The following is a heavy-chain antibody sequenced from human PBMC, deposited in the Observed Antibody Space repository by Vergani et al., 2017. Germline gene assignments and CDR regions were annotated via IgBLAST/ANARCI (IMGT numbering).Heavy chain of an antibody. Sequence: EVQLVQSGAEVKKPGESLKISCKGSGYSFTSYWIGWVRQMPGKGLDWMWIIYHGDSDTRYSPSFQGQVTSSADKSISTAYLQWSSLKASDTAMYYCARRAYSSSWSFYYWGQGTLVTVSS. CDR1: GYSFTSYW. V-gene: IGHV5-51*01. D-gene: IGHD6-13*01. CDR3: ARRAYSSSWSFYY. CDR2: IYHGDSDT. J-gene: IGHJ4*02.